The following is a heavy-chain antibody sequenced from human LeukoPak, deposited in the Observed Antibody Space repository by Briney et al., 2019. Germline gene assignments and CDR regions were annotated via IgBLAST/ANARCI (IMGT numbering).Heavy chain of an antibody. CDR1: GYTFTSYY. Sequence: ASVKVSCTASGYTFTSYYMHWVRQAPGQGLEWMGIINPSGGSTSYAQKFQGRVTMTRDTSTSTVYMELSSLRSEDTAVYYCARDGNWDKALQYWGQGTLVTVSS. D-gene: IGHD1/OR15-1a*01. CDR3: ARDGNWDKALQY. V-gene: IGHV1-46*01. CDR2: INPSGGST. J-gene: IGHJ4*02.